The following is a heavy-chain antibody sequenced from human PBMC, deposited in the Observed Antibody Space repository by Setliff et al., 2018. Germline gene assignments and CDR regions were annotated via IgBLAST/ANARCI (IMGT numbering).Heavy chain of an antibody. CDR3: ARGSYYDVCGGGACYTDGPYYFDY. CDR1: GGPISSSNYY. CDR2: IYTSGST. Sequence: PSETLSLTCTVSGGPISSSNYYWGWIRQPPGKGLEWIGYIYTSGSTNYNPSLKSRVTISLDTSKNQFSLKLSSVTAADTAVYYCARGSYYDVCGGGACYTDGPYYFDYWGLGTLVTVSS. V-gene: IGHV4-61*05. J-gene: IGHJ4*02. D-gene: IGHD2-21*02.